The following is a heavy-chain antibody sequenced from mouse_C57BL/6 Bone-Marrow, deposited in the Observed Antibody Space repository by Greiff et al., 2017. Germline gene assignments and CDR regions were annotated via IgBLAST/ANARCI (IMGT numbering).Heavy chain of an antibody. J-gene: IGHJ4*01. CDR1: GFTFSSYA. Sequence: DVKLVESGGGLVKPGGSLKLSCAASGFTFSSYAMSWVRQTPEKRLEWVATISDGGSYTYYPDNVKGRFTISRDNAKNNLYLQMSQLKSEDTAMYYCAREGGTGRYAMDYWGQGTSVTVSS. D-gene: IGHD4-1*01. CDR2: ISDGGSYT. V-gene: IGHV5-4*01. CDR3: AREGGTGRYAMDY.